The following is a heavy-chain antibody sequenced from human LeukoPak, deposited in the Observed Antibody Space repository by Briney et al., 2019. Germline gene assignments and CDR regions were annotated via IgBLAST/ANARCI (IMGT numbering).Heavy chain of an antibody. Sequence: GGSLRLSCAASGFTFSDYNMNWVRQAPGKGLEWVSSITSSSSYMYYADSVKGRFTISRDNAGNSLYLQMNSLRAEDTAVYYCARGGSSSPVILVRWGQGTLVTVSS. D-gene: IGHD6-6*01. CDR3: ARGGSSSPVILVR. CDR2: ITSSSSYM. CDR1: GFTFSDYN. J-gene: IGHJ4*02. V-gene: IGHV3-21*01.